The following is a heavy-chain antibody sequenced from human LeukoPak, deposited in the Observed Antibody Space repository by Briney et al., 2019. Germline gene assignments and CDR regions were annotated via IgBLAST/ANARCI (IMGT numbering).Heavy chain of an antibody. CDR2: ISTDGSST. CDR3: ARDFLWGSGSR. Sequence: GGSLRLSCTASGFTFSSYWMHWVRQAPGKGLVWVSRISTDGSSTSYADFVKGRFTISRDNAKNTLFLQMNSLRAEDTAVYYCARDFLWGSGSRWGQGTLVTVSS. D-gene: IGHD3-10*01. CDR1: GFTFSSYW. V-gene: IGHV3-74*01. J-gene: IGHJ4*02.